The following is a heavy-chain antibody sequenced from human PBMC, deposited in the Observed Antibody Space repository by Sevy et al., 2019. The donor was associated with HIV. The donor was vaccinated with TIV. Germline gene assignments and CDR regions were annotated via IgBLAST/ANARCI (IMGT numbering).Heavy chain of an antibody. CDR3: AREDTTMVLSVDY. D-gene: IGHD5-18*01. J-gene: IGHJ4*02. CDR1: GFTFSRYT. V-gene: IGHV3-23*01. CDR2: VTKNGET. Sequence: GGSLRLSCAASGFTFSRYTMAWVRQAPGKGLEWFSSVTKNGETHYIDSVRGRFTISRDNSKNTVYLQMNSLRAEDTAISYCAREDTTMVLSVDYWGQGTLVTVSS.